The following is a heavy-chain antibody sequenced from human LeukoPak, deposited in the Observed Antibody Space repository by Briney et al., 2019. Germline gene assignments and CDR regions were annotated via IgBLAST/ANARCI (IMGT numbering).Heavy chain of an antibody. Sequence: SVKVSCKASGGTFISYTFSWVRQAPGQGLEWMGRIIPILGITDYTQKFQGRVTITADKSTTTAYMELNSLRSEGTAVYYCARVADNSGYTFDSWGQGTLVTVSS. V-gene: IGHV1-69*02. CDR3: ARVADNSGYTFDS. CDR2: IIPILGIT. D-gene: IGHD3-22*01. CDR1: GGTFISYT. J-gene: IGHJ4*02.